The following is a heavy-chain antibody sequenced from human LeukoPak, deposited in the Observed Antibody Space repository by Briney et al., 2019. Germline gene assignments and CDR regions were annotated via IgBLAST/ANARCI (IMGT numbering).Heavy chain of an antibody. D-gene: IGHD6-6*01. CDR2: IYHSGST. CDR3: ARGLSGIAARPVYYYYYMDV. Sequence: SETLSLTCTVSGYSISSGYYWGWIRPPPEKGLEWIGSIYHSGSTYYNPSLKSRVTISVDTSKNQFSLKLSSVTAADTAVYYCARGLSGIAARPVYYYYYMDVWGKGTTVTVSS. CDR1: GYSISSGYY. J-gene: IGHJ6*03. V-gene: IGHV4-38-2*02.